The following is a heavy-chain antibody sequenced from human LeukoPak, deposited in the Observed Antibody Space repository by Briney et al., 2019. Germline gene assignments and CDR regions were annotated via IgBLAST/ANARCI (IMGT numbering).Heavy chain of an antibody. CDR2: MNHNSGNT. CDR3: ARGPNKSDGGNSGSAWFDP. J-gene: IGHJ5*02. D-gene: IGHD4-23*01. V-gene: IGHV1-8*01. Sequence: ASVNDSCRASVYTFTTYDINWVRQATGQGLEGMGWMNHNSGNTGYAQKFQGRVTMTRNTSISTAYMELSSLRSEDTAVYYCARGPNKSDGGNSGSAWFDPWGQGTLVTVSS. CDR1: VYTFTTYD.